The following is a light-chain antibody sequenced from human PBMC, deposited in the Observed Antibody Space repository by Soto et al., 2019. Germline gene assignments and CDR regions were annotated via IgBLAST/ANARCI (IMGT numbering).Light chain of an antibody. Sequence: QTVLTQEPSLTVSPGGAVTLTCGSSTGAVTSGHWPHWFQQKPGQAPRTLIYDPSNKHSWAPARFSGSLLGGKAALTLSGAQPEDEADYYCLVIFTGVGEVFGTGTKVTVL. CDR2: DPS. CDR1: TGAVTSGHW. J-gene: IGLJ1*01. V-gene: IGLV7-46*01. CDR3: LVIFTGVGEV.